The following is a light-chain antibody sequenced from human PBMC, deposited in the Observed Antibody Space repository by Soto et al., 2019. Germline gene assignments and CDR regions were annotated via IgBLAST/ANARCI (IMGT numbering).Light chain of an antibody. Sequence: EIGLTQSPGTLSLSPGERATLSCRASHNININYLAWYQQKPGQGPRVLMYGASSRATGIPDRFSGSGSGTDFTLTITRLEPEDLATYYCQQYDTSPRTFGQGTKVEIK. V-gene: IGKV3-20*01. CDR3: QQYDTSPRT. J-gene: IGKJ1*01. CDR1: HNININY. CDR2: GAS.